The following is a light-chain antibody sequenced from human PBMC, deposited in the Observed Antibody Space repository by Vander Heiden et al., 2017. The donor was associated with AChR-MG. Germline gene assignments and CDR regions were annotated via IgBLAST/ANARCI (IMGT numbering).Light chain of an antibody. CDR1: TTNIGVNT. Sequence: QSVLTQPPSASGTPGQRVTNTLSGSTTNIGVNTVNWYQQHPGTAPKLLIYSNNQRPSGVPDLFSGSKAGTSASLAISGLQCEDEADYYCAAWDDTLNGPVVFGGGTKLTVL. J-gene: IGLJ2*01. V-gene: IGLV1-44*01. CDR3: AAWDDTLNGPVV. CDR2: SNN.